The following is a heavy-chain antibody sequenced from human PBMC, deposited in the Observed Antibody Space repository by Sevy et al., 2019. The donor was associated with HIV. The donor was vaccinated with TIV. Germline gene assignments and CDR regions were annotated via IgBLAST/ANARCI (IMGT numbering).Heavy chain of an antibody. CDR2: IKQDGSEK. CDR3: ARDYITMVRGVKEDV. J-gene: IGHJ6*02. V-gene: IGHV3-7*01. Sequence: GGSLRLSCAASVFTFSSYWMSWVRQAPGKGLEWVANIKQDGSEKYYVDSVKGRFTISRDNAKNSLYLQMNSLRAEDTAVYYCARDYITMVRGVKEDVWGQGTTVTVSS. D-gene: IGHD3-10*01. CDR1: VFTFSSYW.